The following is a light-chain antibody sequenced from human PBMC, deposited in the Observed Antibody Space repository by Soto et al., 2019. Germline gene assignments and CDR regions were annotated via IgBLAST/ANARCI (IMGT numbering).Light chain of an antibody. CDR2: AAS. V-gene: IGKV1-17*02. CDR1: QGIRNY. CDR3: LQHNSSPPP. Sequence: DIQMTQSPSSLSASVGDRVTITCRASQGIRNYLGWYQQKPGKAPTRLIYAASSLQSGVPSRYSGSGSGTEFTLTISNLPDEDFAAYYCLQHNSSPPPFGQGTKVEI. J-gene: IGKJ1*01.